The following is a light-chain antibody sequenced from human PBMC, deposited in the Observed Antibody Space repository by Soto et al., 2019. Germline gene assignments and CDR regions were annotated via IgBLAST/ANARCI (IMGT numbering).Light chain of an antibody. V-gene: IGKV3-15*01. CDR2: DAS. CDR3: HQYNNWPPWT. J-gene: IGKJ1*01. CDR1: QSVSNN. Sequence: ILMTQSPATLSVSPGERATLSCRASQSVSNNLAWYQQKPGQAPRLIIYDASTRATGIPARFSGSGSGTEFTLTISGLQSEDFAVYYCHQYNNWPPWTFGQGTKVEIK.